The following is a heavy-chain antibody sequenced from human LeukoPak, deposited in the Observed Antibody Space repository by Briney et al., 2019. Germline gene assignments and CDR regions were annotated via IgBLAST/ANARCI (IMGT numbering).Heavy chain of an antibody. CDR3: ARVSYFGSAGFDY. V-gene: IGHV3-48*03. CDR2: ISDSGSTI. Sequence: GGSLRLSCGASGFTFSNYEMNWVRQAPGMGLEWVSYISDSGSTIYYADSVRGRFTISRDNAKNSLYPQMNSLRAEDTAVYYCARVSYFGSAGFDYWGQGTLVTVSS. CDR1: GFTFSNYE. J-gene: IGHJ4*02. D-gene: IGHD2-21*01.